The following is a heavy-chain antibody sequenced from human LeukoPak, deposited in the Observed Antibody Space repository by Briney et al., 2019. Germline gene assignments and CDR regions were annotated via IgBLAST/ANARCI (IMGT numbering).Heavy chain of an antibody. J-gene: IGHJ4*02. CDR2: IYSGGST. CDR3: AKDFRRGGPFDY. V-gene: IGHV3-53*01. CDR1: GFTVSSNC. D-gene: IGHD3-16*01. Sequence: GGSLRLSCAASGFTVSSNCMSWVRQAPGKGLEWVSVIYSGGSTYYADSVKGRFTISRDNSKNTLYLQMNSLRAEDTAVYYCAKDFRRGGPFDYWGQGTLVTVSS.